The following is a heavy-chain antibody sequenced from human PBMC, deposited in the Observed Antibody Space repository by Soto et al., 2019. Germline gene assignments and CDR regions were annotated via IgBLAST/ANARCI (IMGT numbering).Heavy chain of an antibody. J-gene: IGHJ4*02. Sequence: ASVKVSCKASGYTFTSYYMHWVRQAPGQGLEWMGIINPSGGSTSYAQKFQGRVTMTRDTSTSTVYVELSSLRSEDTAVYYCARQARTDVAATVGDCDYWGQGTLVTVSS. CDR3: ARQARTDVAATVGDCDY. V-gene: IGHV1-46*01. CDR1: GYTFTSYY. CDR2: INPSGGST. D-gene: IGHD6-13*01.